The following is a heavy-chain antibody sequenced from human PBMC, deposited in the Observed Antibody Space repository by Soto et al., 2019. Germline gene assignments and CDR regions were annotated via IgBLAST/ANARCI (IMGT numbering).Heavy chain of an antibody. CDR3: ARGGVSPRTFDY. CDR1: GYNFAGYW. V-gene: IGHV5-51*01. D-gene: IGHD3-3*01. J-gene: IGHJ4*02. Sequence: GESLKISCKGSGYNFAGYWIAWVRQMPGKGLELMGIIYPSDSDTRYRPSFQGQVTISADKSISSAYLQWSSLRASDTAMYYCARGGVSPRTFDYWGQGTPVTVPS. CDR2: IYPSDSDT.